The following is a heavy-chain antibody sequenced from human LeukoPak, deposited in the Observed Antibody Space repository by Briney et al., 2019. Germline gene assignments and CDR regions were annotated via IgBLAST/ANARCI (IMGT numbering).Heavy chain of an antibody. CDR2: IYYSGST. CDR3: ARALYGGPSLDY. J-gene: IGHJ4*02. V-gene: IGHV4-59*08. D-gene: IGHD4-23*01. CDR1: GGSISSYY. Sequence: SETLSLTCTVSGGSISSYYWSWIRQPPGKGLEWIGYIYYSGSTNYNPSLKSRVTISVDTSKNQFSLKLSSVTAADTAVYYCARALYGGPSLDYWGQGTLVTVPS.